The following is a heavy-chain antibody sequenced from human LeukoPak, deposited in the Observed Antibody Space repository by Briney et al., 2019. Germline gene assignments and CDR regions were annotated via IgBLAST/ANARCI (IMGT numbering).Heavy chain of an antibody. CDR3: ARGARAGYNLEPFDY. Sequence: SQTLSLTCTVSGGSISSGGYYWSWIRQHPGKGLEWIGYIYYSGSTYYNPSLKSRVTISVDTSKNQFSLKLSSVTAADTAVYYCARGARAGYNLEPFDYWGQGTLVTVSS. J-gene: IGHJ4*02. CDR1: GGSISSGGYY. D-gene: IGHD5-24*01. CDR2: IYYSGST. V-gene: IGHV4-31*03.